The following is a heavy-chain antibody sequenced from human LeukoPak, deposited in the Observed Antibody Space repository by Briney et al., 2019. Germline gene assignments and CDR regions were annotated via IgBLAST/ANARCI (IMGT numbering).Heavy chain of an antibody. V-gene: IGHV4-59*11. CDR2: IYYSGST. CDR3: ARSDERLGNWFDP. D-gene: IGHD3-16*01. CDR1: GGSISSHY. J-gene: IGHJ5*02. Sequence: SETLSLTCTVSGGSISSHYWSWIRQPPGKGLEWIGYIYYSGSTNYHPSLKSRITISVDTSKNQFSLKLSSVTAADTAVYYCARSDERLGNWFDPWGQGTLVTVSS.